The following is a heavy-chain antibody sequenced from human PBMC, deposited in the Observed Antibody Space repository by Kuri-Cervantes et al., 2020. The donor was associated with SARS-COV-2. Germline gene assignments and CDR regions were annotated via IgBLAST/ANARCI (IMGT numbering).Heavy chain of an antibody. D-gene: IGHD2-2*01. CDR3: ARDRAAGLWAHCYSASCYSAIPDY. V-gene: IGHV1-18*01. CDR2: ISAYNGNT. J-gene: IGHJ4*02. Sequence: ASVKVSCKASGYTFTSYGISWVRQAPGQGLEWMGWISAYNGNTNYAQKLQGRVTMTTDTSTSTAYMELWSLRSDDTAVYYCARDRAAGLWAHCYSASCYSAIPDYWGRGTLVTVSS. CDR1: GYTFTSYG.